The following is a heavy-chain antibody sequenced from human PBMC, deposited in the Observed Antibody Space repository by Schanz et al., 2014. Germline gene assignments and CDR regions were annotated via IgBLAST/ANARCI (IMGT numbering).Heavy chain of an antibody. D-gene: IGHD1-1*01. CDR3: ARDRRNADLDY. CDR2: ISASGGTT. J-gene: IGHJ4*02. Sequence: EVQLVESGGGLVQPGGSLRLSCAASGFTFSNYWMHWVRQAPGKGLEWVSAISASGGTTYYADSVKGRFTISRDNAKNSLYLEMNSLRAEDTALYYCARDRRNADLDYWGQGTLVTVSS. V-gene: IGHV3-48*01. CDR1: GFTFSNYW.